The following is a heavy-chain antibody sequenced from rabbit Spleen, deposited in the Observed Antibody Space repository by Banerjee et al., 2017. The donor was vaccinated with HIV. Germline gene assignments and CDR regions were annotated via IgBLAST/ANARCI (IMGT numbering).Heavy chain of an antibody. CDR3: ARDTGSSFSSYGMAL. CDR1: GVSFSGDSY. J-gene: IGHJ6*01. D-gene: IGHD8-1*01. Sequence: QSLEESGGDLVKPGASLTLTCIASGVSFSGDSYMCWVRQAPGKGLEWISCIAGSSSGFTYSATWAKGRFTCSKTSSTTVTLQMTSLTVADTATYFCARDTGSSFSSYGMALWGQGTLVTVS. V-gene: IGHV1S40*01. CDR2: IAGSSSGFT.